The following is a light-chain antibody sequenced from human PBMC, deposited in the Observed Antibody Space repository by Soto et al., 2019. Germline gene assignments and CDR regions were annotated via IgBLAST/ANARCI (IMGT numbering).Light chain of an antibody. J-gene: IGKJ4*01. CDR3: QQYDSWHLN. Sequence: EIVMTQSPGTLSVSTEEGATLSCRASQSVDRNLAWYQQKPGQAPRPLIYGASPRPTGIPDRFSGSGSGTEFSLTISSLQSEDFAVYYCQQYDSWHLNFGGGTKVEIK. V-gene: IGKV3D-15*01. CDR2: GAS. CDR1: QSVDRN.